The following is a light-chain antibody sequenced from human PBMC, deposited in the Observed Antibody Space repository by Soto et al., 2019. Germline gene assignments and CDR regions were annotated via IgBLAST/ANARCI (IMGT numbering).Light chain of an antibody. CDR2: ATS. J-gene: IGKJ2*01. CDR1: QSIGSHS. Sequence: EIVLTQSPGTLSLSPGERVTLSCRVSQSIGSHSLAWYQQKPGQAPRLLIYATSTRATGIPGRFSGSGSGTDSTLTISRLQPEDFAVYYCQHNHFGQGTKLDIK. V-gene: IGKV3-20*01. CDR3: QHNH.